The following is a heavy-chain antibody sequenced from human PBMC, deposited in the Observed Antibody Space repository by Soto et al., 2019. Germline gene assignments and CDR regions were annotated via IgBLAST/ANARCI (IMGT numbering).Heavy chain of an antibody. D-gene: IGHD3-22*01. V-gene: IGHV4-34*01. CDR3: ARGLGYYDSSGQALDY. CDR2: VNHSGST. CDR1: GGSFSGYY. Sequence: SETLSLTCAVYGGSFSGYYWSWIRQPPGKGLEWIGEVNHSGSTNYNPSLKSRVTISVDTSKNQFSLKLSSVTAADTAVYYCARGLGYYDSSGQALDYWGQGTLVT. J-gene: IGHJ4*02.